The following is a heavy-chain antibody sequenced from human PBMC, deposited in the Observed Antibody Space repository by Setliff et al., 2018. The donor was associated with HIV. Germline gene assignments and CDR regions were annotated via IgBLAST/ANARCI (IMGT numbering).Heavy chain of an antibody. CDR1: GGSISSYY. CDR2: IYYSGTT. J-gene: IGHJ3*02. CDR3: ARHWYSSSWYHVFDI. D-gene: IGHD6-13*01. Sequence: PSETLSLTCTVSGGSISSYYWSWIRQPPGMGLEWIGYIYYSGTTNYNPSLKSRVTISVDTSKNQFSLKLSSVTAADTAVYYCARHWYSSSWYHVFDIWGQGTMVTVSS. V-gene: IGHV4-59*08.